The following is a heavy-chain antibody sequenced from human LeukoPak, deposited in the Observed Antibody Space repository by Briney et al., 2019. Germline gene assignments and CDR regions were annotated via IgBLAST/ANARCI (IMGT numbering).Heavy chain of an antibody. CDR2: INPSGGST. CDR1: GYTFTSYY. Sequence: GASVKVSCKASGYTFTSYYMHWVRQAPGQGLEWMGIINPSGGSTTYAQMFQGGVTMTRDTPTRTVYMELSSLRSEDTAAYYCARQGEVIVTDNLFYWGQGTLVTVSS. J-gene: IGHJ4*02. CDR3: ARQGEVIVTDNLFY. D-gene: IGHD2-21*01. V-gene: IGHV1-46*01.